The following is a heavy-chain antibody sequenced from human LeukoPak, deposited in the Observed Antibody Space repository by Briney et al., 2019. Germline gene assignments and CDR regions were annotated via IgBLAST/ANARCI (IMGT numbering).Heavy chain of an antibody. J-gene: IGHJ6*02. Sequence: GGSLRLSCAASGFSFSSYSMNWVRQAPGKGLEWVATMTRSSAIYYADSVKGRFTISRDNAKNSLYLQMNSLRDEDTAVYYCARDRSEVVITYYYYYGMDVWGQGTTVTVSS. D-gene: IGHD3-22*01. CDR1: GFSFSSYS. V-gene: IGHV3-69-1*01. CDR2: MTRSSAI. CDR3: ARDRSEVVITYYYYYGMDV.